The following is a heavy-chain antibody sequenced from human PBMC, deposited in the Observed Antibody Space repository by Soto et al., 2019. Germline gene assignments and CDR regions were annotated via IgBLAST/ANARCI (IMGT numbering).Heavy chain of an antibody. CDR1: GVSSSDYT. Sequence: PGGPLRLSCAASGVSSSDYTMNWVRQAPGKGLEWVALIIPSATTYYADPVKGRFTISRDNYKNTVYLEMNSLKSDDTAVYYCAKERIGITGRFDSWGPGNLVTVSS. D-gene: IGHD1-1*01. J-gene: IGHJ4*02. V-gene: IGHV3-23*01. CDR2: IIPSATT. CDR3: AKERIGITGRFDS.